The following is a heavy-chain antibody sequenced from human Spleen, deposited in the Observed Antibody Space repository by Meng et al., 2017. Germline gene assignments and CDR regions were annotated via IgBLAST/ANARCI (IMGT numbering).Heavy chain of an antibody. Sequence: GESLKISCKGSGYSFTSYWIAWVRQMPGKGLEWMGIIYAGDSDTRYSPSFQGQVTMSVDKSISTAYLQWSSLKASDTAMYYCARPMSQYSRTGGLDVWGRETTVTVSS. V-gene: IGHV5-51*01. CDR2: IYAGDSDT. D-gene: IGHD6-6*01. J-gene: IGHJ6*04. CDR3: ARPMSQYSRTGGLDV. CDR1: GYSFTSYW.